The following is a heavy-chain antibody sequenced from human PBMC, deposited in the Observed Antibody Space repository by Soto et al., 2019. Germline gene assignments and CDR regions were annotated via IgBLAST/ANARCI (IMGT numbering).Heavy chain of an antibody. CDR1: GYTFTSYA. D-gene: IGHD6-13*01. V-gene: IGHV1-3*01. Sequence: ASVNVSCKASGYTFTSYAMYWVRQAPGQRLEWMGWINAGNGNTKYSQKFQGRVTITRDTSASTAYMELSSLRFEDTAVYHCARVSPGYSSSWYTFGYYYYGMDVWGQGTTVTAP. J-gene: IGHJ6*02. CDR3: ARVSPGYSSSWYTFGYYYYGMDV. CDR2: INAGNGNT.